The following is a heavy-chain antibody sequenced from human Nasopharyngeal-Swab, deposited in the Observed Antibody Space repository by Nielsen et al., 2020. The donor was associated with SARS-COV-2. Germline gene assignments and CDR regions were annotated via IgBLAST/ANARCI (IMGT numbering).Heavy chain of an antibody. CDR3: ARCITVIQGGPYYYYFGMDV. J-gene: IGHJ6*02. Sequence: WIRQPPGKGLEWLGYIYYSGSTYYNPSLKSRVTISVDTSKKQFSLKLNSVTAADTAVYYCARCITVIQGGPYYYYFGMDVWGQGTTVTVSS. CDR2: IYYSGST. D-gene: IGHD3-10*01. V-gene: IGHV4-30-4*01.